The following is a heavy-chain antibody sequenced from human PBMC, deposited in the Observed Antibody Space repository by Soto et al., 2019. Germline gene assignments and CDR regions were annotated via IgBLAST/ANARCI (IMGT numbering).Heavy chain of an antibody. V-gene: IGHV3-21*05. CDR2: ISSSSSYT. Sequence: GGSLRLSCAASDFTFNNYVMNWVRQAPGKGLEWVSYISSSSSYTNYADSVKGRFTISRDNAKNSLYLQMNSLRAEDTAVYYCARDLSGPDYWGQGTLVTV. J-gene: IGHJ4*02. CDR1: DFTFNNYV. CDR3: ARDLSGPDY.